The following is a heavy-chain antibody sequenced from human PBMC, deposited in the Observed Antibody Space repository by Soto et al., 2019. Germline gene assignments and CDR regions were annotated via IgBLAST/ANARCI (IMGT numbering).Heavy chain of an antibody. J-gene: IGHJ4*02. CDR1: GGSISSSSYY. CDR3: ARQVFEVVTAIQDDFDY. Sequence: ETLSLTCTFSGGSISSSSYYWGWIRHPPGKGLEWIGSIYYSGSTYYNPSLKSRVNISVDTSKKQFSLKLSSVTAADTAVYYCARQVFEVVTAIQDDFDYWGQRTLVTVSS. V-gene: IGHV4-39*01. CDR2: IYYSGST. D-gene: IGHD2-21*02.